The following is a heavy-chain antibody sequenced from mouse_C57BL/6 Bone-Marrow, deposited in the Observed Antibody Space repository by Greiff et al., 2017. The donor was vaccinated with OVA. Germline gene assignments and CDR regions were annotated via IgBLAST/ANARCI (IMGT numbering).Heavy chain of an antibody. Sequence: QVQLQQPGAELVKPGASVKVSCKASGYTFTSYWMHWVKQRPGQGLEWIGRIHPSDSDTNYNQKFKGKATLTVDKSSSTAYMQLSSLTSEDYAVYYCAMGTAQAFYYFDYWGQGTTLTVSS. J-gene: IGHJ2*01. V-gene: IGHV1-74*01. CDR2: IHPSDSDT. D-gene: IGHD3-2*02. CDR3: AMGTAQAFYYFDY. CDR1: GYTFTSYW.